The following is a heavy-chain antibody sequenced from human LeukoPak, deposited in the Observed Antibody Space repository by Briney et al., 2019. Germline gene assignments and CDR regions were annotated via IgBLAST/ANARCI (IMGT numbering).Heavy chain of an antibody. V-gene: IGHV4-4*07. D-gene: IGHD3-22*01. J-gene: IGHJ3*02. CDR3: ARAHWPYYYDSSDAFDI. Sequence: PSETLSLTCTVSGGSISSYYWSWIRQPAGKGLEWIGRIYTSGSTNYNPSLKSRVTMSVDTSKNQFSLKLSSVTAADTAVYYCARAHWPYYYDSSDAFDIWGQGTMVTASS. CDR2: IYTSGST. CDR1: GGSISSYY.